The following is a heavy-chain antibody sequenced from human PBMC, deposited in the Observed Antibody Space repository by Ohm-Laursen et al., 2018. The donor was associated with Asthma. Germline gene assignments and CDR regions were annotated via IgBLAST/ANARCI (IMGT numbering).Heavy chain of an antibody. CDR3: ARDGVPAATTGYYYGMDV. V-gene: IGHV3-30-3*01. J-gene: IGHJ6*02. Sequence: SLRLSYAASGFTFRSYAMHWVRQAPGKGLEWVAVMSYDGSLKYYADSVKGRFTISRDNSKNTLYLQMNSLRAEDTAVYYCARDGVPAATTGYYYGMDVWGQGTTVTVSS. CDR2: MSYDGSLK. D-gene: IGHD2-2*01. CDR1: GFTFRSYA.